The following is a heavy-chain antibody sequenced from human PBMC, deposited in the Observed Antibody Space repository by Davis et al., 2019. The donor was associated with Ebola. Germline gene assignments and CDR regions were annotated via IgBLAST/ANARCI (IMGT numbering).Heavy chain of an antibody. V-gene: IGHV4-39*07. CDR1: GGSISSSSYY. D-gene: IGHD3-3*01. J-gene: IGHJ5*02. CDR2: IYYSGST. Sequence: MPSETLSLTCTVSGGSISSSSYYWGWIRQPPGKGLEWIGSIYYSGSTYYNPSLKSRATISVDTSKNQFSLKLSSVTAADTAVYYCASSSYRATYYDFWSGYPHWFDPWGQGTLVTVSS. CDR3: ASSSYRATYYDFWSGYPHWFDP.